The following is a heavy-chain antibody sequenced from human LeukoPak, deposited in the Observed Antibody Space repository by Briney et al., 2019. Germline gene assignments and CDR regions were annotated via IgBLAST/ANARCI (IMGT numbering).Heavy chain of an antibody. J-gene: IGHJ3*02. V-gene: IGHV3-21*01. D-gene: IGHD6-13*01. CDR2: ISSSSSYI. CDR3: ARDRKIAARWAAFDI. CDR1: GFTFSSYS. Sequence: PGGSLRLSCAASGFTFSSYSMYCVRQAPGKWVEWVSSISSSSSYIYYADSVKGRFTISRDNAKNSLYLQMNSLRAEDTAVYYCARDRKIAARWAAFDIWGQGTMVTVSS.